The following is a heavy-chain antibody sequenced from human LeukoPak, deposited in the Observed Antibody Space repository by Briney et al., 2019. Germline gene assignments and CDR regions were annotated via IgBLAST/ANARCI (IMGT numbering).Heavy chain of an antibody. V-gene: IGHV1-69*05. J-gene: IGHJ4*02. CDR1: GGTFSSYA. D-gene: IGHD2-2*02. Sequence: GASVKVSCKASGGTFSSYAISWVRQAPGQGLEWMGGIIPIFGTANYAQKFQGRVTITTDESTSTAYMELSSLRSEDAAVYYCAREGYCSSTSCYMGLNYWGQGTLVSVSS. CDR3: AREGYCSSTSCYMGLNY. CDR2: IIPIFGTA.